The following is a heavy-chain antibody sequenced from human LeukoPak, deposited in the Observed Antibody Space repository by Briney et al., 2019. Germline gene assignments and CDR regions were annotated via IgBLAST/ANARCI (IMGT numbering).Heavy chain of an antibody. J-gene: IGHJ6*02. V-gene: IGHV3-7*03. D-gene: IGHD3-10*01. CDR1: GFSFSNYW. CDR2: MNQDETET. CDR3: ARDGRITMVRGVIKDYYYYGMDI. Sequence: GGSLRLSCTVSGFSFSNYWMSWVRQAPGKGLEWMANMNQDETETNYVDSVKGRFIISRDNAKNSLFLRMNSLRVEDTAMYYCARDGRITMVRGVIKDYYYYGMDIWGQGTTVTVSS.